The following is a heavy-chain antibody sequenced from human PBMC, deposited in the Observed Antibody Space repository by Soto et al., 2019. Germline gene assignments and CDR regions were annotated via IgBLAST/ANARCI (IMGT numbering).Heavy chain of an antibody. CDR1: GFTFSSYE. CDR3: AKVLIAARRAGDY. V-gene: IGHV3-48*03. Sequence: GGSLRLSCAASGFTFSSYEMNWVRQAPGKGLEWVSYISSGGTNIYYADSVRGRFTISRDDASESLYLQMSSLRAEDAAVYYCAKVLIAARRAGDYWGQGTLVTVSS. J-gene: IGHJ4*02. D-gene: IGHD6-6*01. CDR2: ISSGGTNI.